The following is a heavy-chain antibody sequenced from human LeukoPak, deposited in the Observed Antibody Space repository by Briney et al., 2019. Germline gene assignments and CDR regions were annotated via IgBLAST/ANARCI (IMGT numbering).Heavy chain of an antibody. J-gene: IGHJ5*02. CDR2: MKPNSGNT. CDR1: RYTFTNYD. Sequence: ASVKVSCKASRYTFTNYDIHWVRQATGQGLEWMGWMKPNSGNTAYAQKFQGRVTMTRNTSISTAYMELSSLRSEDTAIYYCARAITFGGISAENWFDPWGQGTLVTVSS. D-gene: IGHD3-16*01. V-gene: IGHV1-8*01. CDR3: ARAITFGGISAENWFDP.